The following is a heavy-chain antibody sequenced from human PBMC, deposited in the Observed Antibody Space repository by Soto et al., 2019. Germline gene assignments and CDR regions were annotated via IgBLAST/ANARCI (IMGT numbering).Heavy chain of an antibody. D-gene: IGHD6-13*01. CDR1: GGSFSGYY. V-gene: IGHV4-34*01. CDR3: ARGLGGIAAAGTSWAY. Sequence: SETLSLTCAAYGGSFSGYYWSWIRQPPGKGLEWIGEINHSGSTNYNPSLKSRVTISVDTSKNQFSLKLSSVTAADTAVYYCARGLGGIAAAGTSWAYWGQGTLVTVSS. CDR2: INHSGST. J-gene: IGHJ4*02.